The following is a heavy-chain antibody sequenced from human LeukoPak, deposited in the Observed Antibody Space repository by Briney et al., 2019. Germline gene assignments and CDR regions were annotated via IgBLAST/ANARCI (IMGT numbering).Heavy chain of an antibody. J-gene: IGHJ1*01. V-gene: IGHV1-18*01. D-gene: IGHD6-19*01. CDR2: ISAYNGNT. Sequence: PTASVKVSCKASGYTFTSYGISWVRQAPGQGLEWMGWISAYNGNTNYAQKFQGRVTITADKSTSTAYMELSSLRSEDTAVYYCARGQHRWLVRPSGEYFQHWGQGTLVTVSS. CDR1: GYTFTSYG. CDR3: ARGQHRWLVRPSGEYFQH.